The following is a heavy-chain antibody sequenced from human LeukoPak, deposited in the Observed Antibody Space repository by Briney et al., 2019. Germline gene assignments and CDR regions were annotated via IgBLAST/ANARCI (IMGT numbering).Heavy chain of an antibody. CDR2: VNLQGST. J-gene: IGHJ4*02. CDR3: AREGGPYRPLDY. CDR1: GGSISSYY. V-gene: IGHV4-59*12. Sequence: SSETLSLTCTVSGGSISSYYWSWIRQPPGKGLEWIGEVNLQGSTNYNPSLMGRVAISVDKSEDHVSLQLTSVTAADTAVYYCAREGGPYRPLDYSGQGTLVTVSS.